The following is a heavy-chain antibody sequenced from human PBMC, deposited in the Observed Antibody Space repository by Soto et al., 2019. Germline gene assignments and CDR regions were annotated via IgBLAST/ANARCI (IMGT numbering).Heavy chain of an antibody. CDR2: FYSGGST. CDR3: ARDLREYGMDV. V-gene: IGHV3-53*01. Sequence: GGSLRLSCAASGFTVSSNYMSWVRQAPGKGLEWVSVFYSGGSTYYADSVKGRFTISRDNSKNTLYFQMNSLRAEDTAGYYCARDLREYGMDVWGQGTTVTVSS. CDR1: GFTVSSNY. J-gene: IGHJ6*02.